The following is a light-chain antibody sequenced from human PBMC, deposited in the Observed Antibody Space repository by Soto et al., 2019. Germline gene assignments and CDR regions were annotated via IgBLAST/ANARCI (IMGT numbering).Light chain of an antibody. V-gene: IGLV2-14*01. J-gene: IGLJ1*01. Sequence: QSVLTQPASVSGSPGLSIAISCTGTSSDVGGYNSVSWYQQHPGKAPKLMIYDVSNRPSGVSNRFSGSKSGNTASLTISGLQAEDEGDYYCSSYTTGGSYDFGTVTKVTV. CDR2: DVS. CDR1: SSDVGGYNS. CDR3: SSYTTGGSYD.